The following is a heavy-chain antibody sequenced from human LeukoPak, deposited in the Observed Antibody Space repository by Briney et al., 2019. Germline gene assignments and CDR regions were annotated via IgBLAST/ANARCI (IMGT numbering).Heavy chain of an antibody. D-gene: IGHD2-2*01. J-gene: IGHJ5*02. CDR3: ARDRELRDIVVVPAATNWFDP. CDR2: ISAYNGNT. CDR1: GYTFTSYG. V-gene: IGHV1-18*01. Sequence: GASVKVSCKASGYTFTSYGISWVRQAPGQGLEWMGWISAYNGNTNYAQELQGRVTMTTDTSTSTAYMELRSLRSDDTAVYYCARDRELRDIVVVPAATNWFDPWGQGTLVTVSS.